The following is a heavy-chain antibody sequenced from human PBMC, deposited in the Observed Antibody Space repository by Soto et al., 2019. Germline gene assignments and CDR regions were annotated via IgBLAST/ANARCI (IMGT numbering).Heavy chain of an antibody. Sequence: QLQLQESGPGLVKPSETLSLTCTVSGGSISSSSYYWGWIRQPPGKGLEWIGSIYYSGSTYYNPSLKSRFTISVATSKNHFSLTLSSVTAADTAVYYCASPKIAFYNWFDPWGQGTLVTVSS. CDR3: ASPKIAFYNWFDP. CDR2: IYYSGST. J-gene: IGHJ5*02. D-gene: IGHD3-3*02. CDR1: GGSISSSSYY. V-gene: IGHV4-39*01.